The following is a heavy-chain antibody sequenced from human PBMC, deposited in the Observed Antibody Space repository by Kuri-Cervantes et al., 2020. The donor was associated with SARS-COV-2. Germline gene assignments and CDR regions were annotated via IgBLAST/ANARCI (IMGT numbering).Heavy chain of an antibody. CDR2: ISGSGGST. V-gene: IGHV3-23*01. Sequence: GESLKISCAASGFTFSSYAMSWVRQAPGKGLEWVSAISGSGGSTYYADSVEGRFTISRDNSKNTLYLQMNNLRAEDTAVYYCAKAPRPHWDGGNSGDYWGQGTLVTVSS. CDR3: AKAPRPHWDGGNSGDY. J-gene: IGHJ4*02. CDR1: GFTFSSYA. D-gene: IGHD4-23*01.